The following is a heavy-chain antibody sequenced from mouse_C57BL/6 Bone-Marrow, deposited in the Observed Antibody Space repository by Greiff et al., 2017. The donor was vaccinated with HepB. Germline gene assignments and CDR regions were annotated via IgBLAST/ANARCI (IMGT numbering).Heavy chain of an antibody. Sequence: VQLQQSGAELVRPGSSVKMSCKTSGYTFTSYGINWVKQRPGQGLEWIGYIYIGNGYTEYNEKFKGKATLTSDTSSSTAYMQLSSLTSEDSAIYFRASPNLPLYPYAMDYWGQGTSVTVSS. CDR1: GYTFTSYG. CDR3: ASPNLPLYPYAMDY. J-gene: IGHJ4*01. D-gene: IGHD2-1*01. CDR2: IYIGNGYT. V-gene: IGHV1-58*01.